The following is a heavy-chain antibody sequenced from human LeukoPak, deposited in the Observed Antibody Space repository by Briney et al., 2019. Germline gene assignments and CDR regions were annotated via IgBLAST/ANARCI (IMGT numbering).Heavy chain of an antibody. CDR1: GYTFTSYG. CDR3: ARDRVSSTSPNWFDP. J-gene: IGHJ5*02. Sequence: ASVKVSCKASGYTFTSYGISWVRQAPGQGLEWMGWISAYNGNTNHAQKLQGRVTMTTDTSTSTAYMELRSLRSDDTAVYYCARDRVSSTSPNWFDPWGQGTLVTVSS. V-gene: IGHV1-18*01. D-gene: IGHD6-13*01. CDR2: ISAYNGNT.